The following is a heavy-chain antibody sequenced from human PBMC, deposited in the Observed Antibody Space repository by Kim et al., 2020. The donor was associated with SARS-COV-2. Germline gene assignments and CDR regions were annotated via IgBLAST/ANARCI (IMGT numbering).Heavy chain of an antibody. CDR3: ASYSDVMSAFDI. D-gene: IGHD2-15*01. J-gene: IGHJ3*02. CDR1: GGSFSGYY. Sequence: SETLSLTCAVYGGSFSGYYWSWIRQPPGKGLEWIGEINHSGSTNYNPSLKSRVTISVDTSKNQFSLKLSSVTAADTAVYYCASYSDVMSAFDIWGQGTMV. V-gene: IGHV4-34*01. CDR2: INHSGST.